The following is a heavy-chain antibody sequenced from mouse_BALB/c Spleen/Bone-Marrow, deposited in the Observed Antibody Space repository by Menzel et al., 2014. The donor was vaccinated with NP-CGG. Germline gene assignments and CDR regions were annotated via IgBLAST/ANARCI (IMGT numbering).Heavy chain of an antibody. CDR1: GFSLTTYG. J-gene: IGHJ4*01. Sequence: HVQLKQSGPGLVQPSQSLPISCKSSGFSLTTYGVHWVRQSPGKGLEWLGAIWRGGNTNYNAAFFSRMSISKDNSKGQDFFEMNSPRAYDTAIYYCARKLRFYAVDYWGQGTSVTVSS. V-gene: IGHV2-2*01. D-gene: IGHD1-1*01. CDR3: ARKLRFYAVDY. CDR2: IWRGGNT.